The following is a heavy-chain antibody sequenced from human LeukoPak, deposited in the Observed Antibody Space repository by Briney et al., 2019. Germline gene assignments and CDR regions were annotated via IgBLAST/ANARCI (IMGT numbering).Heavy chain of an antibody. J-gene: IGHJ5*02. CDR3: ARTSLLRYFDWLYNWFDP. V-gene: IGHV4-31*03. D-gene: IGHD3-9*01. Sequence: SETLSLTCTVSGGSISSGGYYWSWIRQHPGKGLEWIGYIYYSGSTYYNPSLKSRVTISVDTSKNQFSPKLSSVTAADTAVYYCARTSLLRYFDWLYNWFDPWGQGTLVTVSS. CDR1: GGSISSGGYY. CDR2: IYYSGST.